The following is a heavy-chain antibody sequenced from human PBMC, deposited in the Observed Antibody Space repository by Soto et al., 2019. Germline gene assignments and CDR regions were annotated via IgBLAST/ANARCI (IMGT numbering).Heavy chain of an antibody. J-gene: IGHJ4*02. V-gene: IGHV3-23*01. CDR2: ISGSGVDT. CDR3: AKGGAYCYGDCTRAH. CDR1: GFTFRSYG. Sequence: EVQLLQSGGGSVQPGGSLRLSCEASGFTFRSYGMTWVPQAPWKGLEWVAGISGSGVDTKYADSVKGRFIIARDNSKNKMYLQMNNLRVEDMAVYFCAKGGAYCYGDCTRAHWGQGTLVTVSS. D-gene: IGHD2-21*02.